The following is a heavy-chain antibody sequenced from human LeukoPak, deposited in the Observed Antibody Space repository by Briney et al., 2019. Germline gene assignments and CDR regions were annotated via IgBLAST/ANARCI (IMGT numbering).Heavy chain of an antibody. CDR1: GGTFSSYA. J-gene: IGHJ4*02. CDR3: ARAPYYDSSGMGD. Sequence: SVKVSCKASGGTFSSYAISWVRQAPGQGLEWMGRIIPILGIANYAQKFQGRVTITADKSTSTAYMELSSLRSEDTAVYYCARAPYYDSSGMGDWGQGTLVIVSS. CDR2: IIPILGIA. V-gene: IGHV1-69*04. D-gene: IGHD3-22*01.